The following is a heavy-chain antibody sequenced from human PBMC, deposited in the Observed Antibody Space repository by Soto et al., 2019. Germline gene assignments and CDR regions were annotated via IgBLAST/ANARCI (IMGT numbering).Heavy chain of an antibody. V-gene: IGHV3-49*03. CDR3: TRPGYSSSWYGWFDP. J-gene: IGHJ5*02. CDR2: IRSKAYGGTT. CDR1: GFTFGDYA. D-gene: IGHD6-13*01. Sequence: PGGSLRLSCTASGFTFGDYAMSWFRQAPGKGLEWVGFIRSKAYGGTTEYAASVKGRFTISRDDSKSIAYLQMNSLKTEDTAVYYCTRPGYSSSWYGWFDPWGQGTLVTVSS.